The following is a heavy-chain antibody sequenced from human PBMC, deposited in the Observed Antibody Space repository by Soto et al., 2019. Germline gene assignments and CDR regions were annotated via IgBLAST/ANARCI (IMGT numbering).Heavy chain of an antibody. CDR3: ARVVPGAEAWFGP. Sequence: ASVKVSFKTSGYTFSNYGITWVRQAPGQPLEWLGWISLYSDGTNYAQKFQGRVSMTTDTSTTTAYMELRSLRSDDTAVYYCARVVPGAEAWFGPWGQGTLVTVSS. D-gene: IGHD2-2*01. V-gene: IGHV1-18*01. CDR1: GYTFSNYG. CDR2: ISLYSDGT. J-gene: IGHJ5*02.